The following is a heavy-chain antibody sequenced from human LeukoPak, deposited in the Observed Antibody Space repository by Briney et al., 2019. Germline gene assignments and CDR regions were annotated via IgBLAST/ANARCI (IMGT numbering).Heavy chain of an antibody. J-gene: IGHJ4*02. CDR2: IKEDGNEK. D-gene: IGHD2/OR15-2a*01. V-gene: IGHV3-7*01. CDR1: GLMFCIIP. Sequence: GGSLRLFCVVSGLMFCIIPMMSVRHAPGEGVEWVDNIKEDGNEKHYGDSVKGRSTISRDNAKNSLYLQMNSLRAEDTAVYYCVTGGRRYYPDWGQGTLVTVSS. CDR3: VTGGRRYYPD.